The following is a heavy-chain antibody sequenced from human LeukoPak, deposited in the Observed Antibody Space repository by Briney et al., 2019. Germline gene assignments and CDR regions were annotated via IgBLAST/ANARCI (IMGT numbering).Heavy chain of an antibody. CDR2: INHSGST. CDR3: ARGDYSSSWYSWFDP. J-gene: IGHJ5*02. Sequence: SETLSLTCAVYGGSFSGYYWSWIRQPPGKGLEWIGKINHSGSTNYNPSLKSRVTISVDTSKNQFSLKLSSVTAADTAVYYCARGDYSSSWYSWFDPWRQGTLVTVSS. V-gene: IGHV4-34*01. CDR1: GGSFSGYY. D-gene: IGHD6-13*01.